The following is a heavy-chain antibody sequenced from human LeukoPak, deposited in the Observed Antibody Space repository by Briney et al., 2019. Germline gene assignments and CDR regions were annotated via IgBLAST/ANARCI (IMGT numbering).Heavy chain of an antibody. D-gene: IGHD1-26*01. J-gene: IGHJ4*02. Sequence: SETLSLTCTVSGASISGSGYYWGRIRQPPGKGLEWIGNIYDSGSTYYNASLQSRVTISIDTSKNQFSLRLSSVTAADTAMYYCAKSGGYGIIDYWGQGTLVTVSS. CDR1: GASISGSGYY. V-gene: IGHV4-39*01. CDR3: AKSGGYGIIDY. CDR2: IYDSGST.